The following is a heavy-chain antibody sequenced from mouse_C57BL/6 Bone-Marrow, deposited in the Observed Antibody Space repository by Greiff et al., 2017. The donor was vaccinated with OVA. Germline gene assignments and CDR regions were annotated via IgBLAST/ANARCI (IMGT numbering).Heavy chain of an antibody. CDR3: AREGGWVIRGDMGY. CDR1: GYTFTSYW. V-gene: IGHV1-52*01. J-gene: IGHJ4*01. Sequence: VQLQQPGAELVRPGSSVKLSCKASGYTFTSYWMHWVKQRPIQGLEWIGNIDPSDSDTHYNQKFKDKATLTVDKSSSTAYMQLSSLTSEDSAVYYCAREGGWVIRGDMGYWGQGTSVTVSS. CDR2: IDPSDSDT. D-gene: IGHD2-2*01.